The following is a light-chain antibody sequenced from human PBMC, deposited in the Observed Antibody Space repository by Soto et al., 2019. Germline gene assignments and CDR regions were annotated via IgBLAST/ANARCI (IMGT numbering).Light chain of an antibody. CDR2: KDS. V-gene: IGLV3-25*02. CDR1: ALPNQY. CDR3: QSTDSSGRHYV. Sequence: SYELTQPPSVSVSPGQTARITCSGDALPNQYGYWYQQKPGQAPLLVIYKDSERPSGIPERFSGSSSGTTVTLTISGVQAEDEADYYCQSTDSSGRHYVFGTGTKVTVL. J-gene: IGLJ1*01.